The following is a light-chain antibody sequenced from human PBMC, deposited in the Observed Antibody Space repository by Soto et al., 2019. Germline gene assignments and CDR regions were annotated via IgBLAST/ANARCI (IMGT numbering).Light chain of an antibody. CDR1: QTIRSW. CDR3: QQCYMGWT. V-gene: IGKV1-5*01. Sequence: DIQMTQSPSTLSASVGDRVTISFRASQTIRSWLAWYQQKPGKAPKLLIYDASSLESGVPSRFSGIGSGTEFTLSISSLQPEDFGTYYCQQCYMGWTFGQGTKVDIK. J-gene: IGKJ1*01. CDR2: DAS.